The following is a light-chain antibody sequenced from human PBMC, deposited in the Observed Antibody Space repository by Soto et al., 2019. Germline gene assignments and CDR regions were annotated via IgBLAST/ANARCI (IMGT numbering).Light chain of an antibody. CDR2: KAS. V-gene: IGKV1-5*03. CDR1: QSISSW. CDR3: QQYYSYPLT. J-gene: IGKJ4*01. Sequence: DIQMTQSPSTLSASVGDRVTITCRASQSISSWLAWYQQKPGKAPKLLIYKASSLESGVPSRFSGSGSWTEFTLTISSLQPDYFATYYCQQYYSYPLTFGGGTKVEIK.